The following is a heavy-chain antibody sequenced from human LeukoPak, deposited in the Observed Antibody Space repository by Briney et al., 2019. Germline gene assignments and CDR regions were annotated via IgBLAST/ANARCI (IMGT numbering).Heavy chain of an antibody. CDR3: APDGYNFDH. D-gene: IGHD5-24*01. CDR2: IIFDGRIE. V-gene: IGHV3-30*04. J-gene: IGHJ4*02. CDR1: GFAFDNYA. Sequence: GRSLRLSCAASGFAFDNYAMHWVRQAPGKGLDWVAGIIFDGRIEYYADSAKGRFTISRDNSRNTLYLQMNSLRAEDTAVYYCAPDGYNFDHWGQGTLVTVSS.